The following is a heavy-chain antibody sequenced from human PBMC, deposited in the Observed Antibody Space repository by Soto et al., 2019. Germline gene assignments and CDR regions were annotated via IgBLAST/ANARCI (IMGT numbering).Heavy chain of an antibody. CDR3: AKNQERELPRDIEF. CDR1: GLTFSNYA. V-gene: IGHV3-23*01. CDR2: MSGSSSTT. Sequence: GGSLRLSCATSGLTFSNYAMSWVRQAPGGGLEWVSSMSGSSSTTYYADSVRGRFTISRDRSKNTLYLQMSSLRAEDTALYYCAKNQERELPRDIEFWCQGTLVTVSS. D-gene: IGHD1-7*01. J-gene: IGHJ4*02.